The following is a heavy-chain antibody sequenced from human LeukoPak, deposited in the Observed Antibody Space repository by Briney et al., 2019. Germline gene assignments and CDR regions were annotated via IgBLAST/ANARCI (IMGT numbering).Heavy chain of an antibody. CDR3: AKDYGYSSSWYDY. CDR1: GFTFDDYG. Sequence: GRSLRLSCEASGFTFDDYGMHWVRQAPGKGLEWVSTISWNSASVGYVDSVKGRFTISRDNAKKTLNLQMNSLRPEDTALYYCAKDYGYSSSWYDYWGQGTLVTVSS. D-gene: IGHD6-13*01. V-gene: IGHV3-9*01. J-gene: IGHJ4*02. CDR2: ISWNSASV.